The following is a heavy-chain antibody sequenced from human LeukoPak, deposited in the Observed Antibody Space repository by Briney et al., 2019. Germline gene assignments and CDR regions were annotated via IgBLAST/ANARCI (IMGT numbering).Heavy chain of an antibody. J-gene: IGHJ4*02. CDR3: AKDRYGAGSYSNFDY. CDR2: ISYNGSNK. D-gene: IGHD3-10*01. CDR1: GFTLSSYG. Sequence: VGSLRLSCAPSGFTLSSYGMHWVRQAPGKGLEWVAVISYNGSNKYYADSVKGRFTISRDNSKNTLYLQMNSLRAEDTAVYYCAKDRYGAGSYSNFDYWGQGTLVTVSS. V-gene: IGHV3-30*18.